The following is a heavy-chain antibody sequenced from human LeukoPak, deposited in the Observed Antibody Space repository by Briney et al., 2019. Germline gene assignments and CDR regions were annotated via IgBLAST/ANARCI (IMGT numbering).Heavy chain of an antibody. V-gene: IGHV1-2*02. Sequence: ASVKVSCKASGYTFTGYYMHSVRQAPGQGLEWMGWINPNSGGTNYAQKFQGRVTMTRDTSISTAYMELSRLRSDDTAVYYCASSFLYSSSWYSFDIWGQGTMVTVSS. CDR2: INPNSGGT. CDR1: GYTFTGYY. CDR3: ASSFLYSSSWYSFDI. J-gene: IGHJ3*02. D-gene: IGHD6-13*01.